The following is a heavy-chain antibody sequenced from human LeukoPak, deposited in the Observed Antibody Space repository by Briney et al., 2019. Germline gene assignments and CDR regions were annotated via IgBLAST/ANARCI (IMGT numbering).Heavy chain of an antibody. CDR3: ARDFFIAAAGPNWFDP. CDR2: INWNGGST. D-gene: IGHD6-13*01. CDR1: GSSLSTYW. J-gene: IGHJ5*02. V-gene: IGHV3-20*04. Sequence: PGGSLRLSCAASGSSLSTYWMTWVRQAPGKGLEWVSGINWNGGSTGYADSVKGRFTISRDNAKNSLYLQMNSLRAEDTALYYCARDFFIAAAGPNWFDPWGQGTLVTVSS.